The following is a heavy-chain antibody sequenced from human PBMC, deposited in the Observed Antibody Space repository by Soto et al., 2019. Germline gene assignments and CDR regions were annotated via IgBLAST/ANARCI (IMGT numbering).Heavy chain of an antibody. D-gene: IGHD5-12*01. V-gene: IGHV4-59*08. Sequence: SETRSLTCTVSGGSISSWYWSWIRQPPGKGLEWIGYIYYSGSTNYNPSLKSRVTISVDTSKNQFSLKLSSVTAADTAVYYCARRYGSSFDYWGQGTLVTVSS. CDR2: IYYSGST. CDR1: GGSISSWY. J-gene: IGHJ4*02. CDR3: ARRYGSSFDY.